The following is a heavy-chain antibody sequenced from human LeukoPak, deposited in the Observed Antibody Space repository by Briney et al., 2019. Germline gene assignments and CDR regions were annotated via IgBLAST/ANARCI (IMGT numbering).Heavy chain of an antibody. CDR2: IYYSGGT. Sequence: SKTLSLTCTVSGGSISSYYWNWIRQPPGKGLEWIGYIYYSGGTKYNPSFKSRVTISVDTSKNQFSLKLSSVTAANTAVYYCARVGYYDSSGYLDYWGQGTLVTVSS. CDR3: ARVGYYDSSGYLDY. CDR1: GGSISSYY. J-gene: IGHJ4*02. V-gene: IGHV4-59*01. D-gene: IGHD3-22*01.